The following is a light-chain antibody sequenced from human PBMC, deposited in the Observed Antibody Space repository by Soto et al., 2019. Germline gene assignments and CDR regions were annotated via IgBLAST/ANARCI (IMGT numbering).Light chain of an antibody. Sequence: EIVLTQSPGTLSLSPGERATLSCRASQSVSSSDLAWYQHKPGQAPRLLIYAASRRATGISDRFSGSGSGTDFTLTISRLEPEDFVVYCCQQSGGSPPFTFGQGTKLEIK. CDR2: AAS. CDR1: QSVSSSD. V-gene: IGKV3-20*01. J-gene: IGKJ2*01. CDR3: QQSGGSPPFT.